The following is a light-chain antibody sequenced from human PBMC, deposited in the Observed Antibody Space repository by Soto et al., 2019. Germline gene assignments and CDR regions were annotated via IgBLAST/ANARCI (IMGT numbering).Light chain of an antibody. CDR2: LGS. CDR1: QSLLHSDGYNY. J-gene: IGKJ3*01. V-gene: IGKV2-28*01. Sequence: DVVMTQSPLSLPVTPGEPASISCRSSQSLLHSDGYNYLDWYVQKPGQSPRLLIYLGSKRASGTPDMISGSGSGTDFILKISREEADDVGVYYCMQGLQTLPTFGPGTKVDIK. CDR3: MQGLQTLPT.